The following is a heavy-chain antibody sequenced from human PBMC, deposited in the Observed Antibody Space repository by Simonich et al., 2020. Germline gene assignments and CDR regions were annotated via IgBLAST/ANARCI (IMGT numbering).Heavy chain of an antibody. CDR2: QKQDGSEK. Sequence: EVQLVESGGGLVQPGGSLRLSCAASGFPFSSSWMSWVRQAPGEGLEWVANQKQDGSEKYYVDSVKGRFTISRDNAKNSLYRQMNSLRAEDTAVYYCACLGTGDAFDIWGQGTMVTVSS. CDR3: ACLGTGDAFDI. V-gene: IGHV3-7*01. CDR1: GFPFSSSW. J-gene: IGHJ3*02. D-gene: IGHD3-9*01.